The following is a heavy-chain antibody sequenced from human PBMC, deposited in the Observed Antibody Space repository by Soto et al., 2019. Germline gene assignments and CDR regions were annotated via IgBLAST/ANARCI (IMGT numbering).Heavy chain of an antibody. CDR1: GFSLSTSGVG. V-gene: IGHV2-5*02. CDR2: IYWDDDK. J-gene: IGHJ4*02. D-gene: IGHD3-3*01. Sequence: SGPTLVKPTQTLTLTCTFSGFSLSTSGVGVGWIRQPPGKALEWLALIYWDDDKRYSPSLKSRLTITKDTSKNQVVLTMTNMDPVDTATYYCAHSQSNTYYDFWSGSYYFDYWGQGTLVTVSS. CDR3: AHSQSNTYYDFWSGSYYFDY.